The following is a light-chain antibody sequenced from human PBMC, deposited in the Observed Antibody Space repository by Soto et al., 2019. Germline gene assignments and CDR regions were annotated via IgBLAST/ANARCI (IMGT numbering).Light chain of an antibody. CDR2: GAY. CDR1: QSVSTN. CDR3: QQYNNWPPYT. V-gene: IGKV3-15*01. Sequence: EIVLTQSPATMSVSPGERATLSCRASQSVSTNLAWYQQKPGQPPRLLIYGAYTRATDIPARFSGSGSGTEFTLTIIGLQSEDFAVYYCQQYNNWPPYTFGQGNKLEIK. J-gene: IGKJ2*01.